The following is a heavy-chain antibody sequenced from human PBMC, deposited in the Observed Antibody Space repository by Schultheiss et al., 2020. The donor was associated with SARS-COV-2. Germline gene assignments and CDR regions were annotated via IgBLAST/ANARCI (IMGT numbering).Heavy chain of an antibody. CDR1: GFTFSSYS. Sequence: GGSLRLSCAASGFTFSSYSMNWVRQAPGKGLEWVSYISSSSSYIYYADSVKGRFTISRDNAKNSLYLQMNSLRAEDTAVYYCATYSTVVTSLHDAFDIWGQGTMVTVSS. D-gene: IGHD4-23*01. J-gene: IGHJ3*02. CDR3: ATYSTVVTSLHDAFDI. V-gene: IGHV3-21*05. CDR2: ISSSSSYI.